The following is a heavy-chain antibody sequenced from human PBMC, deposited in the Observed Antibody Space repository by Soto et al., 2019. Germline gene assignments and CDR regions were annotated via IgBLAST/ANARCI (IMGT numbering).Heavy chain of an antibody. V-gene: IGHV1-69*01. CDR1: GGTFSSYA. J-gene: IGHJ4*02. D-gene: IGHD3-22*01. Sequence: QVQLVQSGAEVKKPGSSVKVSCKASGGTFSSYAISWVRQAPGQGLEWMGGIIPIFGTANHPQKFQGRVPIIADESTSTVYMELSSLRSEDTAMDYCARGWGYDSNDYYYAYWGQGTLVIVSS. CDR2: IIPIFGTA. CDR3: ARGWGYDSNDYYYAY.